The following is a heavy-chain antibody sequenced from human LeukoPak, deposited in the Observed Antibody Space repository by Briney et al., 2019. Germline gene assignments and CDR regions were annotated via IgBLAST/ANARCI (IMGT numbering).Heavy chain of an antibody. CDR3: ARVSDLSGPWDDY. V-gene: IGHV3-30*02. CDR2: IRYDGSNK. Sequence: PGRSLRLSCAASGFTFSSYGMHWVRQAPGRGLEWVAFIRYDGSNKYYADSVKGRFTISRDNSKNTLYLQMNSLRAEDTAVYYCARVSDLSGPWDDYWGQGTLVTVSS. J-gene: IGHJ4*02. D-gene: IGHD3-10*01. CDR1: GFTFSSYG.